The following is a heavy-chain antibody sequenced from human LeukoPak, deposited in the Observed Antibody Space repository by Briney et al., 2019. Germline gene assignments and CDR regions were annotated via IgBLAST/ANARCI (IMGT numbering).Heavy chain of an antibody. CDR3: GRGKSPAAVDD. CDR2: INGGGSNI. V-gene: IGHV3-74*01. CDR1: GFVFSYYY. Sequence: GGSLRLSCSASGFVFSYYYMHWVRQSPGKGLVWVSHINGGGSNINYADSVECLFTLSRDNSKNTLYLQMSSLRVENTALYYCGRGKSPAAVDDWGQGTLVTVPS. J-gene: IGHJ4*02. D-gene: IGHD2-2*01.